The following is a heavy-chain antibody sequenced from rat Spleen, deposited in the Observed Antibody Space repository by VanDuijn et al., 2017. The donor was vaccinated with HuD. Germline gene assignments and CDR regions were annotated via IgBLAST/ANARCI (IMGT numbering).Heavy chain of an antibody. CDR3: ARTGGPYYWYFDL. Sequence: EVQLVESDGGLVQPGRSLKLSCAASGFTFSDYYMAWVRQAPTKGLEWVATINYDGSNAYYRGAVKGRFTISRDNAKSTLYLQMDSLRSEDTATYYCARTGGPYYWYFDLWGPGTMVTVSS. D-gene: IGHD1-11*01. CDR1: GFTFSDYY. CDR2: INYDGSNA. J-gene: IGHJ1*01. V-gene: IGHV5-7*01.